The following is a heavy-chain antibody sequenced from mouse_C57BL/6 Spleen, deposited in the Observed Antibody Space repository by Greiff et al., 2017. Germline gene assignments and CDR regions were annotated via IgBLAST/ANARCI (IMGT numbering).Heavy chain of an antibody. Sequence: EVKLVESGGGLVQPGGSLKLSCAASGFTFSDYYMYWVRQTPEKRLEWVAYISNGGGSTYYPDTVKGRFTISRDNAKNTLYLQMSRLKSEDTAMYYCARTGDSSGYGAYWGQGTLVTVSA. CDR3: ARTGDSSGYGAY. V-gene: IGHV5-12*01. D-gene: IGHD3-2*02. CDR1: GFTFSDYY. J-gene: IGHJ3*01. CDR2: ISNGGGST.